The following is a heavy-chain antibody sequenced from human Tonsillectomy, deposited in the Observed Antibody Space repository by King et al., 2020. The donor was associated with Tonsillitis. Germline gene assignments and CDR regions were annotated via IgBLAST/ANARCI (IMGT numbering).Heavy chain of an antibody. CDR1: GYTLTELS. Sequence: QLVQSGAEVKKPGASVRVSCKVSGYTLTELSMHWVRQAPGKGLEWMGNFDPEDGETVYAQKFQGRVTMSEDTSTDTAYMERSSLRSEDTAVYYCATDRGTYYAWDYWGQGTLVTVSS. CDR2: FDPEDGET. V-gene: IGHV1-24*01. D-gene: IGHD1-26*01. J-gene: IGHJ4*02. CDR3: ATDRGTYYAWDY.